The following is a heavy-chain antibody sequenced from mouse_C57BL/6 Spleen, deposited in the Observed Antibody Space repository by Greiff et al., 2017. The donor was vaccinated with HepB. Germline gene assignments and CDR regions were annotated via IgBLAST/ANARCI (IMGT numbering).Heavy chain of an antibody. D-gene: IGHD2-3*01. J-gene: IGHJ4*01. CDR2: IDPANGNT. CDR3: ARCLYDGYPYAMDY. V-gene: IGHV14-3*01. CDR1: GFNIKNPY. Sequence: VQLKESVAELVRPGASVKLSCTASGFNIKNPYMHWVKQRPEQGLEWIGRIDPANGNTKYAPKFQGKATITADTSSNTAYLQLSSLTSEDTAIYYCARCLYDGYPYAMDYWGQRTSVTVSS.